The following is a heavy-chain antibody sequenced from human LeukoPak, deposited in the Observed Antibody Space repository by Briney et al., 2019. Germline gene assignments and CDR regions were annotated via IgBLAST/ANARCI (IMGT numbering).Heavy chain of an antibody. CDR1: GGSISSYY. D-gene: IGHD3-9*01. V-gene: IGHV4-59*08. CDR3: ARVFPRLTFDY. J-gene: IGHJ4*02. CDR2: IYYSGST. Sequence: SETLSLTCTVSGGSISSYYWSWIRQPPGKGLEWIGYIYYSGSTYFNPSLKSRVTISVDTSKNQFSLKLSSVTAADTAVYYCARVFPRLTFDYWGQGTLVTVSS.